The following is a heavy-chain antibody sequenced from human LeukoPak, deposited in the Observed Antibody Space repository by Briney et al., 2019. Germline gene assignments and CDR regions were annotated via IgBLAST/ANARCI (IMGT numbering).Heavy chain of an antibody. CDR2: IYTSGST. V-gene: IGHV4-4*07. CDR1: GGSISSYY. J-gene: IGHJ5*02. Sequence: PSETLSLTCTVSGGSISSYYWSWIRQPAGKGLEWIGRIYTSGSTNYNPSLKSRVTMSVDTSKNQFSLKLSSVTAADTAVYYCAAPLPPLGFDPWAREPWSPSPQ. CDR3: AAPLPPLGFDP.